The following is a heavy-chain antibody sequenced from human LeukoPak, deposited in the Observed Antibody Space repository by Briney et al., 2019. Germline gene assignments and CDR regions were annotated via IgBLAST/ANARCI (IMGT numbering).Heavy chain of an antibody. Sequence: GASLRLSCAASGFTFGNYWMSWVRHAPGKGLEWVANIHKDGSETYFVDSVKGRFTMSRDNAENSLSLQMSSLKAEDTAIYYCARLDYSRVYVYWGQGTLVTVSS. V-gene: IGHV3-7*01. CDR3: ARLDYSRVYVY. J-gene: IGHJ4*02. CDR2: IHKDGSET. CDR1: GFTFGNYW. D-gene: IGHD4-11*01.